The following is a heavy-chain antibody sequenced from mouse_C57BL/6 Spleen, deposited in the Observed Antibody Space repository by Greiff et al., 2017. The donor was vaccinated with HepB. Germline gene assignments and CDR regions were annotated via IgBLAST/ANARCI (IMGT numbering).Heavy chain of an antibody. J-gene: IGHJ1*03. D-gene: IGHD1-1*01. V-gene: IGHV1-72*01. CDR2: IDPNSGGT. CDR1: GYTFTSYW. CDR3: ARSTGSSYDGYWYFDV. Sequence: QVQLQQPGAELVKPGASVKLSCKASGYTFTSYWMHWVKQRPGRGLEWIGRIDPNSGGTKYNEKFKSKATLTVDKPSSTAYMQLSSLTSEDSAVYYCARSTGSSYDGYWYFDVWGTGTTVTVSS.